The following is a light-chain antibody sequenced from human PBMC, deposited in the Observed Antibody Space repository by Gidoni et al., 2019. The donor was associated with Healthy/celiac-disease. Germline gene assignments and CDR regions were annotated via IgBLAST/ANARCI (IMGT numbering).Light chain of an antibody. J-gene: IGKJ4*01. V-gene: IGKV1-27*01. Sequence: IPLTQSPSSLSASVGYRVTITCLGSQAISSYLNWYRQKPGKVPKLLIYSASNLQSGVPSRFSGSGSGTDFTLTISRLQPEDVATYYGQRTDNAPGTFGGGTKVEIK. CDR3: QRTDNAPGT. CDR2: SAS. CDR1: QAISSY.